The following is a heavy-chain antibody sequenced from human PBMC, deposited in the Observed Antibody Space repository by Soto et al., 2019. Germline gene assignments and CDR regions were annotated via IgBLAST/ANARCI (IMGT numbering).Heavy chain of an antibody. CDR3: AKDRARYCGGGSCYSIFDY. CDR2: ISYDGSNK. Sequence: GGSLRLSCAASGFTFSSYGMHWVRQAPGKGLEWVAVISYDGSNKYYADSVKGRFTISRDNSKNTLYLQMNSLRAEDTAVYYCAKDRARYCGGGSCYSIFDYWGQGTLVTVSS. V-gene: IGHV3-30*18. J-gene: IGHJ4*02. D-gene: IGHD2-15*01. CDR1: GFTFSSYG.